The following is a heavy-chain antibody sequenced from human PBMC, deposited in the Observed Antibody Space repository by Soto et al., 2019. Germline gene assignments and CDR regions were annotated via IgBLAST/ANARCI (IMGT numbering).Heavy chain of an antibody. Sequence: PGGSLRLSCAASGFVFRSYWMSWVRQAPGKGLEWAANINQDGSEKYYVDSVRGRFIISRDNAENSLYLQMNSLRAEDTALYYCARDGVAAGLYLDNWGQGTLVTSPQ. J-gene: IGHJ4*02. D-gene: IGHD6-19*01. V-gene: IGHV3-7*01. CDR2: INQDGSEK. CDR3: ARDGVAAGLYLDN. CDR1: GFVFRSYW.